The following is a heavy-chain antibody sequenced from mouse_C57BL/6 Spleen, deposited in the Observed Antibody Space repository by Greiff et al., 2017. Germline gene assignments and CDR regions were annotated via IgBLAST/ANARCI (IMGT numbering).Heavy chain of an antibody. CDR2: INPNNGGT. Sequence: VQLQQSGPELVKPGASVKMSCKASGYTFTDYNMHWVKQSHGKSLEWIGYINPNNGGTSYTQKLKGKATLTVSMTSSKAYMELHSLTSEDSAVYYCARGEQLRRNPTFAYWGQGTLVTVSA. D-gene: IGHD3-2*02. J-gene: IGHJ3*01. CDR1: GYTFTDYN. V-gene: IGHV1-22*01. CDR3: ARGEQLRRNPTFAY.